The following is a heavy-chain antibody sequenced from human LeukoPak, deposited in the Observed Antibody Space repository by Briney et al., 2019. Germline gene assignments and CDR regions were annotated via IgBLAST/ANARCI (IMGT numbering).Heavy chain of an antibody. V-gene: IGHV4-61*02. Sequence: KPSETLSLTCTVSGGSISSSSYYWSWIRQPAGKGLEWIGRIYTSGSTNYNPSLKSRVTISVDTSKNQFSLKLSSVTAADTAVYYCARLAQYSSSWDAGDYWGQGTLVTVSS. CDR3: ARLAQYSSSWDAGDY. D-gene: IGHD6-13*01. CDR1: GGSISSSSYY. CDR2: IYTSGST. J-gene: IGHJ4*02.